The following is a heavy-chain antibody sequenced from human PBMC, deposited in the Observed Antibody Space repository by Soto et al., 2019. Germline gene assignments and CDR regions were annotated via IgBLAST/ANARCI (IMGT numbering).Heavy chain of an antibody. CDR3: ARHNYGSGSTYFDY. D-gene: IGHD3-10*01. CDR2: NYYSGST. Sequence: QVQLQESGPGLVKPSETLSLTCTVPGGSISSYYWSWIRQPPGKGLEWIGYNYYSGSTNYNPSLKSRVTISVDTSKNQCSLKLNSMTAADTAVYYGARHNYGSGSTYFDYWGQGTLVTVSS. CDR1: GGSISSYY. V-gene: IGHV4-59*08. J-gene: IGHJ4*02.